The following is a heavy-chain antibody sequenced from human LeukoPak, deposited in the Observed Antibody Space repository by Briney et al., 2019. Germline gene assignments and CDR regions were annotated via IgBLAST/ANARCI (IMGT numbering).Heavy chain of an antibody. CDR1: GGSISSYY. CDR2: ISYGGST. D-gene: IGHD3-3*01. V-gene: IGHV4-59*01. Sequence: PSETLSLTCTVSGGSISSYYWTWIRQPPGRGLEWVGYISYGGSTNYNPSLKSRVTISVDTSMNQFSLKLSSVTAADTAVYYCARGIFGMVLNAFDLWGRGTMVTVSS. J-gene: IGHJ3*01. CDR3: ARGIFGMVLNAFDL.